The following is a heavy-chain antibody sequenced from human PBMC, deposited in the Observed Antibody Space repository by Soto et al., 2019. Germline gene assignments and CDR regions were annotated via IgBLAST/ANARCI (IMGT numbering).Heavy chain of an antibody. CDR2: IYYSGST. D-gene: IGHD3-9*01. V-gene: IGHV4-31*03. Sequence: QVQLQESGPGLVKPSQTLSLTCTVSGGSISSGGYYWSWIRQHPGKGREWIGYIYYSGSTYYNPSLKSRVTISVDTSKNKFSPKLSSVTAADTDVYYCAREGILTGLDYWGQGTLVTVSS. CDR1: GGSISSGGYY. J-gene: IGHJ4*02. CDR3: AREGILTGLDY.